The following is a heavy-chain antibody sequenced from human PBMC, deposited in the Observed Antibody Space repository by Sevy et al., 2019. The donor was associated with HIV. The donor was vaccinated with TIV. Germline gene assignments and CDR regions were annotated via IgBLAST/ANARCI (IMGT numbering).Heavy chain of an antibody. Sequence: GGSLRLSCAASGFTFSTYAMNWVRQAPGKGLEWVSSISNNGATTYYTDSVKDRFTISRDNSKNMLYLQMNSLRTEDTAVYYCANIEEYSFALDFWGQGTMVTVSS. CDR2: ISNNGATT. V-gene: IGHV3-23*01. J-gene: IGHJ4*02. D-gene: IGHD2-15*01. CDR1: GFTFSTYA. CDR3: ANIEEYSFALDF.